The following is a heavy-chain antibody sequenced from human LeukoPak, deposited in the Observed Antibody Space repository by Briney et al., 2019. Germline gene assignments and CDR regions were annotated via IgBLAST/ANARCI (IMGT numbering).Heavy chain of an antibody. CDR1: GGSTSSGGYY. V-gene: IGHV4-31*03. CDR2: IYYSGST. D-gene: IGHD3-22*01. CDR3: ARARRGNYYDSSGYYYFDY. J-gene: IGHJ4*02. Sequence: PSETLSLTCTVSGGSTSSGGYYWSWIRQHPGKGLEWIGYIYYSGSTYYNPSLKSRVTISVDTSKNQFSLKLSSVTAADTAVYYCARARRGNYYDSSGYYYFDYWGQGTLVTVSS.